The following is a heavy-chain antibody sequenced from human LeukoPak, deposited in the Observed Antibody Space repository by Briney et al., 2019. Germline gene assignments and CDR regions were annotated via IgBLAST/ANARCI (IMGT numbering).Heavy chain of an antibody. CDR2: ISGSGGST. CDR1: GFTFSSYG. J-gene: IGHJ4*02. CDR3: AKDRKYYDSSGYYPDY. V-gene: IGHV3-23*01. D-gene: IGHD3-22*01. Sequence: GGSLRLSCAASGFTFSSYGMSWVRQAPGKGLEWVSAISGSGGSTYYADSVKGRFTISRDNSKNTLYLQVNSLRAEDTAVYYCAKDRKYYDSSGYYPDYWGQGTLVTVSS.